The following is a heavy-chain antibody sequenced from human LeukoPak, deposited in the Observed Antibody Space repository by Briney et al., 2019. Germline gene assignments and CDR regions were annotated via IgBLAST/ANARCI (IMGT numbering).Heavy chain of an antibody. D-gene: IGHD1-1*01. V-gene: IGHV3-21*01. CDR2: ISSSSSYI. CDR1: GFTFSSYG. J-gene: IGHJ6*02. Sequence: PGGSLRLSCAASGFTFSSYGMNWVRQAPGKGLEWVSSISSSSSYIYYADSVKGRFTISRDNAKNSLYLQMNSLRAEDTAVYYCARWYNWNDVDYYGMDVWGQGTTVTVSS. CDR3: ARWYNWNDVDYYGMDV.